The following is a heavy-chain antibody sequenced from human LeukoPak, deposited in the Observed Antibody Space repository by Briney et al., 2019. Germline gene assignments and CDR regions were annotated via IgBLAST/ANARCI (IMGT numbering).Heavy chain of an antibody. CDR3: ATNLQGVGY. Sequence: SETMSLTCTVSGVSISGHHWTWIRQPPGTGLEWIGYFYDSGDFNYNPSLKSRVTISVDTSKNQFSLKLSSVTAADTAVYFCATNLQGVGYWGQGPLVTVSS. V-gene: IGHV4-59*11. D-gene: IGHD3-16*01. J-gene: IGHJ4*02. CDR1: GVSISGHH. CDR2: FYDSGDF.